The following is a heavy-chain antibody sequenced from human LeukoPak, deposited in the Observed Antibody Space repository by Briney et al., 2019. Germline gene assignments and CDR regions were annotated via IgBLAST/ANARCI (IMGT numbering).Heavy chain of an antibody. CDR2: ISGSGGST. D-gene: IGHD2-21*01. Sequence: GGSLRLSCAASGFTFSSYGMSWVRQAPGKGLEWVSAISGSGGSTYYADSVKGRFTTSRDNSKNTLYLQMNSLRAEDTAVFYCARDPGDYYYYYMDVWGKGTTVTVSS. CDR3: ARDPGDYYYYYMDV. J-gene: IGHJ6*03. V-gene: IGHV3-23*01. CDR1: GFTFSSYG.